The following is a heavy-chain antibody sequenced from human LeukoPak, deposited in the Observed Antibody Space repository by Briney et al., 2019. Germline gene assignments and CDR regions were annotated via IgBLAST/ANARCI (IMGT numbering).Heavy chain of an antibody. J-gene: IGHJ4*02. D-gene: IGHD2-15*01. CDR2: IWYDGSNK. Sequence: GGSLRLSCAASGFTFSSYGMHWVRQAPGKGREGVAFIWYDGSNKYYADSVKGRFTISRDNSKNTLYLQMNSLRAEDTAVYYCGSSGPPGGYFDYWGQGTLVTVSS. CDR3: GSSGPPGGYFDY. CDR1: GFTFSSYG. V-gene: IGHV3-30*02.